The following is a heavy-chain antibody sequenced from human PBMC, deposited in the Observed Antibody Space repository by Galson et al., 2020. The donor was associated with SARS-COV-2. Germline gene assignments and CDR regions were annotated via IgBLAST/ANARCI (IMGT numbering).Heavy chain of an antibody. CDR2: IYYSGST. V-gene: IGHV4-31*03. Sequence: ASETLSLTCTVSGGSISSGGYYWSWIRQHPGKGLEWIGYIYYSGSTYYNPSLKSRVTISVDTSKNQFSLKLSSVTAADTAMYYCARDSLGSSAFDIWGQGTMVTVSS. D-gene: IGHD2-15*01. CDR1: GGSISSGGYY. J-gene: IGHJ3*02. CDR3: ARDSLGSSAFDI.